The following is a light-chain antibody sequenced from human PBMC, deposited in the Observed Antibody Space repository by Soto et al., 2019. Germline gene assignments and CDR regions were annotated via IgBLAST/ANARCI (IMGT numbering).Light chain of an antibody. CDR1: HSVPGNY. J-gene: IGKJ1*01. CDR3: HQYTSPPWA. CDR2: GAS. V-gene: IGKV3-20*01. Sequence: EIVLTQSPCTLSLSPGERATLSCRASHSVPGNYLAWFQQKPGQAPRLLIYGASSRAPAIPARFGGSGSGTAFTLTISSLEPEEFAVYYWHQYTSPPWALGQGTRVETK.